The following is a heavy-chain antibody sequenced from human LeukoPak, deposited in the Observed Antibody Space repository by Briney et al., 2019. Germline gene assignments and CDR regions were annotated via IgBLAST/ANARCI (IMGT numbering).Heavy chain of an antibody. D-gene: IGHD5-12*01. V-gene: IGHV4-34*01. Sequence: SETLSLTCAVYGGSFSGYYWNWIRQPPGKGLEWIGEINHSGSTNYNPSLKSRVTISVDTSKNQFSLKLSSVTAADTAVYYCARARGYDYYYWGQGTLVTVFS. CDR2: INHSGST. J-gene: IGHJ4*02. CDR1: GGSFSGYY. CDR3: ARARGYDYYY.